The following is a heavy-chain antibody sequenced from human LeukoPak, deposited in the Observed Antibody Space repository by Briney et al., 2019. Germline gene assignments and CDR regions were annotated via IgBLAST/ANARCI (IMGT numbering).Heavy chain of an antibody. CDR3: TRLAVAGQYNWFDP. Sequence: PGGSLRLSCAASGFTFSGSTMHWVRQASGKGLEWVGRMRSKANNYATAYAASVKGRFTISRDDSKNTAYLQMNSLKTEDTAVYYCTRLAVAGQYNWFDPWGQGTLVTVSS. J-gene: IGHJ5*02. D-gene: IGHD6-19*01. CDR1: GFTFSGST. CDR2: MRSKANNYAT. V-gene: IGHV3-73*01.